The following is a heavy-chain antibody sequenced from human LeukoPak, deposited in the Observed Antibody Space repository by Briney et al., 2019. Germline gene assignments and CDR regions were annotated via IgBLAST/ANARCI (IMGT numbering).Heavy chain of an antibody. CDR2: INPNTGGT. CDR1: GYTFTYYY. D-gene: IGHD2-21*01. J-gene: IGHJ3*01. CDR3: ATTFVANAFDV. V-gene: IGHV1-2*06. Sequence: ASVKVSCKASGYTFTYYYIHWVRQAPGQGLEWMGRINPNTGGTDFELKFQGRVTMTRDTSISTAYMELSSLRSDASAVYYCATTFVANAFDVWGQGAMVTVSS.